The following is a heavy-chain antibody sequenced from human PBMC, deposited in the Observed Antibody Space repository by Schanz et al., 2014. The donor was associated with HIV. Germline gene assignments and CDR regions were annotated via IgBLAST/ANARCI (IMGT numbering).Heavy chain of an antibody. V-gene: IGHV3-30-3*01. Sequence: QVQLVESGGGVVQPGRSLRLSCAASGFTFSSYAMHWVRQAPGKGLEWGAVISYDGSNKYYADSVKGRFTISRDNSKNSLYLQMNSLRPEDTALYYCARDMGLLWFGESPGDLRGGMDVWGEGTTVTVSS. D-gene: IGHD3-10*01. CDR2: ISYDGSNK. CDR1: GFTFSSYA. J-gene: IGHJ6*04. CDR3: ARDMGLLWFGESPGDLRGGMDV.